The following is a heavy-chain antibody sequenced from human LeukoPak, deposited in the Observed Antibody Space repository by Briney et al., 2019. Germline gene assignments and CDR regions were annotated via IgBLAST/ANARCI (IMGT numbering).Heavy chain of an antibody. CDR3: ARDSDYSLDY. Sequence: SETLSLTCTVSGGSISSSSFYWGWIRQPPGRGLEWIGSIYYSGSTSYNPSLKSRVTISVDTSKNQFSLKLSSVTAADTAVYYCARDSDYSLDYWGQGTLVTVSS. J-gene: IGHJ4*02. V-gene: IGHV4-39*02. CDR1: GGSISSSSFY. D-gene: IGHD4-11*01. CDR2: IYYSGST.